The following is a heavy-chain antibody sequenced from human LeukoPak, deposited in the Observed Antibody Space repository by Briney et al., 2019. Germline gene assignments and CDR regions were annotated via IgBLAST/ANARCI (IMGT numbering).Heavy chain of an antibody. D-gene: IGHD3-22*01. CDR3: ARVAGYYDSIDYDY. Sequence: GGSLRLSCAASGFTFSSYCMNWVRQAPGKGLEWVSSISSSSSYIYYADSVKGRFTISRDNAKNSLYLQMNSLRAEDTAVYYCARVAGYYDSIDYDYWGQGTLVTVSS. V-gene: IGHV3-21*01. CDR1: GFTFSSYC. J-gene: IGHJ4*02. CDR2: ISSSSSYI.